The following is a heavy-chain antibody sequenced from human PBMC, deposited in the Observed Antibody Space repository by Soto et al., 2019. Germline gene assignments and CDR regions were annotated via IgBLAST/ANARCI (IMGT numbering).Heavy chain of an antibody. J-gene: IGHJ4*02. D-gene: IGHD2-15*01. CDR3: ARGLEGGGNFDY. CDR2: ISYDGSNK. CDR1: GFTFSSYA. Sequence: GGSLRLSCAASGFTFSSYAMHWVRQAPGKGLEWVAVISYDGSNKYYADSVKGRFTISRDNSKNTLYLQMNSLRAEDTAVYYCARGLEGGGNFDYWGQGTLVTVSS. V-gene: IGHV3-30*04.